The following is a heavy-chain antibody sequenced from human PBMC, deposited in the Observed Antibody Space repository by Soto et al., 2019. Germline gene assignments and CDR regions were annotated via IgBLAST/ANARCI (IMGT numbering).Heavy chain of an antibody. J-gene: IGHJ4*02. D-gene: IGHD6-19*01. Sequence: QDHLVQSGPEVKRPGASVRISCKTSGFTFTDYSLHWVRQAPGQGLGWMGRIDIGNGNRKYSQDLQGRVTITSDTSASTAYMDLNSLKFEDTAVYYCATEGRSGWYDYWGQGTLVTVSS. CDR3: ATEGRSGWYDY. CDR1: GFTFTDYS. V-gene: IGHV1-3*04. CDR2: IDIGNGNR.